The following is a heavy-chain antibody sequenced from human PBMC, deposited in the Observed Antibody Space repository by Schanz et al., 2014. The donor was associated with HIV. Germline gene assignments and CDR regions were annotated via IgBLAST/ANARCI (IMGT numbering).Heavy chain of an antibody. D-gene: IGHD2-2*01. J-gene: IGHJ4*02. CDR2: IHHSGDT. CDR3: ARSQDTSWSF. CDR1: GGSISSDGYY. V-gene: IGHV4-31*04. Sequence: QVRLQESGPGLVKPSQTLSLTCTVSGGSISSDGYYWSWVRQLPGKGLQWIGYIHHSGDTYYDASLRRRVTLSMDTSKNRFSLKMTAVTAADTAVYYCARSQDTSWSFWGQGILVTVSS.